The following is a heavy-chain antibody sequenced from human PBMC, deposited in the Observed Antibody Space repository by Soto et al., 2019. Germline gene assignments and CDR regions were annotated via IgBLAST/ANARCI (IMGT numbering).Heavy chain of an antibody. CDR1: GGSISSSSYY. CDR2: IYYSGST. V-gene: IGHV4-39*01. D-gene: IGHD6-13*01. Sequence: TETLSLTCTVSGGSISSSSYYWGWIRQPPGKGLEWIGSIYYSGSTYYNPSLKSRVTISVDTSKNQFSLKLSSVTAADTAVYYCARSLHSSSWYPYWGQGTLVTVSS. CDR3: ARSLHSSSWYPY. J-gene: IGHJ4*02.